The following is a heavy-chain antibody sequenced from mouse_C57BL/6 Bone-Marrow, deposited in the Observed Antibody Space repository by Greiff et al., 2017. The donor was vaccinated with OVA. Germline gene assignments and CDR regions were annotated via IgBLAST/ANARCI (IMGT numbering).Heavy chain of an antibody. CDR1: GYTFTSYW. CDR2: IDPSDSYT. J-gene: IGHJ4*01. CDR3: AREDAMDY. V-gene: IGHV1-50*01. Sequence: QVQLQQPGAELVKPGASVKLSCKASGYTFTSYWMQWVKQRPGQDLEWIGEIDPSDSYTNYNQKFKGKATLTVDTSSSTAYMQLSSLTSEDSAVYYCAREDAMDYWGQGTSVTVSS.